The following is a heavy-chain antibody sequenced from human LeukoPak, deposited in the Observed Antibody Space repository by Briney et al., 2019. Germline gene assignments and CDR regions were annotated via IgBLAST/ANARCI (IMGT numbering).Heavy chain of an antibody. CDR3: AKDPFFRGDYGQSRGY. CDR1: GFTFSSYW. CDR2: IKQDGSEK. D-gene: IGHD4-17*01. J-gene: IGHJ4*02. V-gene: IGHV3-7*01. Sequence: GGSLRLSCAASGFTFSSYWMSWVRQAPGKGLEWVANIKQDGSEKYYVDSVKGRFTISRDNSKNTLYLQMNSLRAEDTAVYYCAKDPFFRGDYGQSRGYWGQGTLVTVSS.